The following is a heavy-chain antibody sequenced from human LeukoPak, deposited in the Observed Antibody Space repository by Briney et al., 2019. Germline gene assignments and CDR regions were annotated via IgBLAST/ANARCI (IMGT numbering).Heavy chain of an antibody. Sequence: GGSLRLSCAVSDFTVGNNFMSWVRQAPGKGLEWVSVIYSDGSAYYADSVKGRFTISRDNSKNTLYLQVNSLRAEDTAVYYCARRGDGGRSFDYWGQGTLVTVSS. D-gene: IGHD4-23*01. CDR3: ARRGDGGRSFDY. CDR2: IYSDGSA. CDR1: DFTVGNNF. V-gene: IGHV3-53*01. J-gene: IGHJ4*02.